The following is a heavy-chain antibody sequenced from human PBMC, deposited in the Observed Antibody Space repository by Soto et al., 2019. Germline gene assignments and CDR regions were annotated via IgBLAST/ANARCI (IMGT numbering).Heavy chain of an antibody. Sequence: SETLSLTCTVSGGSISSYYWSWIRQPSGKGLEWIGRIYTSGITNYNPSLKSRVTMSVDTSKNQFSLKLSSVTAADTAVYYCERVSPVGHRYGYWFDPWGQGPLVTVS. CDR2: IYTSGIT. J-gene: IGHJ5*02. V-gene: IGHV4-4*07. CDR3: ERVSPVGHRYGYWFDP. CDR1: GGSISSYY. D-gene: IGHD5-18*01.